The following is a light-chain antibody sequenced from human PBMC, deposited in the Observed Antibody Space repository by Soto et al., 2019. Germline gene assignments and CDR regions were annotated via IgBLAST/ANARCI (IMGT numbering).Light chain of an antibody. CDR1: QNIINY. V-gene: IGKV1-39*01. J-gene: IGKJ3*01. CDR3: QQGFSTLA. Sequence: DIQMTQSPSSLSASVGDGVTITCRSSQNIINYLSWYQQQPGKAPRLLIYAASTLQSGVPSRFSASGSGTDFTLTISSLQPEDFATYYCQQGFSTLAFGPGTKVDIK. CDR2: AAS.